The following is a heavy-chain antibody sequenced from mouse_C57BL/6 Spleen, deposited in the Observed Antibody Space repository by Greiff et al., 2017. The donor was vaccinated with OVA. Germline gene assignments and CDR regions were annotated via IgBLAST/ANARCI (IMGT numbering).Heavy chain of an antibody. CDR1: GFTFSSYT. CDR3: ARHGVYYGNSMDY. Sequence: EVQGVESGGGLVKPGGSLKLSCAASGFTFSSYTMSWVRQTPEKRLEWVATISGGGGNTYYPDSVKGRFPISRDNAKNTLYLQMSSLRSEDTALYYCARHGVYYGNSMDYWGQGTSVTVSS. D-gene: IGHD2-1*01. CDR2: ISGGGGNT. J-gene: IGHJ4*01. V-gene: IGHV5-9*01.